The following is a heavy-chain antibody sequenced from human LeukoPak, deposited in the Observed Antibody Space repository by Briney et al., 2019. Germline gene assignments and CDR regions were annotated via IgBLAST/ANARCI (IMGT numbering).Heavy chain of an antibody. CDR1: GGSFSGYY. Sequence: SETLSLTCAVYGGSFSGYYWSWIRQPPGKGLEWIGEINHSGSTNYNPSLKSRVTISVDTSKNQFSLKLSSVTAAGTAVYYCARDAVDDSSGPLFDYWGQGTLVTVSS. CDR3: ARDAVDDSSGPLFDY. V-gene: IGHV4-34*01. J-gene: IGHJ4*02. D-gene: IGHD3-22*01. CDR2: INHSGST.